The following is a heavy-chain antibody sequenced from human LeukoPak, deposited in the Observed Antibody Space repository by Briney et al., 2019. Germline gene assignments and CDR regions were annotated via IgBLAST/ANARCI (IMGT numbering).Heavy chain of an antibody. CDR1: GSTFSSCW. J-gene: IGHJ5*02. CDR3: ARGDYGDYLASGLFDP. D-gene: IGHD4-17*01. V-gene: IGHV3-74*01. Sequence: PGGSLRLSCAASGSTFSSCWMHWVRQAPGKGLVWVSRINGDGSTTRYADSVKGRFTISTDNAKNTLYLQMSSLRAEDTAVYYCARGDYGDYLASGLFDPWGQGVLVTVSS. CDR2: INGDGSTT.